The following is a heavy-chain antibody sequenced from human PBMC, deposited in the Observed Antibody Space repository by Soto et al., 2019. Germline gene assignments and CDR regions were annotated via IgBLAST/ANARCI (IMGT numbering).Heavy chain of an antibody. V-gene: IGHV4-34*01. CDR1: GGPFSGYY. CDR2: INHSGST. Sequence: SETLSLTCAAYGGPFSGYYWSWIRQPPGKGLEWIGEINHSGSTNYNPSLKSRVTISVDTSKNQFSLKLSSVTAADTAVYYCARGSPYRDAFDIWGQGTMVTVS. CDR3: ARGSPYRDAFDI. J-gene: IGHJ3*02.